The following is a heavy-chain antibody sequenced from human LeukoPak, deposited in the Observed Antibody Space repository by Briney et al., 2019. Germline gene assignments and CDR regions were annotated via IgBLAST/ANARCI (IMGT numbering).Heavy chain of an antibody. D-gene: IGHD2-2*01. CDR2: IYPRDSRT. Sequence: GESLKISCKGSGFSFSSYWIAWVRQMPGKGLEWMGVIYPRDSRTTYSPSFQDQVTISADKSISTAYLQWTSLKASDTAMYYCARQLSDITSSPSYWGPGTLVTVSS. V-gene: IGHV5-51*01. CDR1: GFSFSSYW. J-gene: IGHJ4*02. CDR3: ARQLSDITSSPSY.